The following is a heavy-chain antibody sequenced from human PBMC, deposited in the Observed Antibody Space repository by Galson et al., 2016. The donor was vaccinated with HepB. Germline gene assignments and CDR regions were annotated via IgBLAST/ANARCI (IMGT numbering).Heavy chain of an antibody. Sequence: SLRLSCAASGFTFSTYWMNWVRQAPGKGLEWVANIKQDGSEQYYVDSVKGRLTISRDNAKNSLYLQMNSLRAVDTAAYYCAKDPRPDYDFYLANWFDPGGQGTLVTVSS. CDR3: AKDPRPDYDFYLANWFDP. D-gene: IGHD3-3*01. CDR2: IKQDGSEQ. CDR1: GFTFSTYW. J-gene: IGHJ5*02. V-gene: IGHV3-7*03.